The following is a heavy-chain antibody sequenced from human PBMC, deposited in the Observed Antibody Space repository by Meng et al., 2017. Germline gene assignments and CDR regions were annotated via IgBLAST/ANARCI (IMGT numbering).Heavy chain of an antibody. CDR2: AYYRSKWYH. D-gene: IGHD1-26*01. CDR3: ARGSYSFDS. CDR1: GDSVSSNRAA. J-gene: IGHJ4*02. Sequence: QKQLHQPGPGPVKPSQTLSPIWAISGDSVSSNRAAWNWIRQSPSRGLEWLGRAYYRSKWYHDYAESVKSRISIDPDTSKNQFSLQLRSVTPEDSAVYYCARGSYSFDSWGQRTLVTVSS. V-gene: IGHV6-1*01.